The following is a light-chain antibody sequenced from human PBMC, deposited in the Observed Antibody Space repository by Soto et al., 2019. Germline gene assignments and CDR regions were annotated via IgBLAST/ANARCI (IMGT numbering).Light chain of an antibody. Sequence: EVALTQSPGTLSLSPGARATLSCRASQNIANDYLTWYQQKPGQAPRVLIYDASTRATGIPDRFSGSGSGTDFTLTISRLEPEDFAMYYCQQYGISPWTFGHVSKV. CDR1: QNIANDY. J-gene: IGKJ1*01. V-gene: IGKV3-20*01. CDR3: QQYGISPWT. CDR2: DAS.